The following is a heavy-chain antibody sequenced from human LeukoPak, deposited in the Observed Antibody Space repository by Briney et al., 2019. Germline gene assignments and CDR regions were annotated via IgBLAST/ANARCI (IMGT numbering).Heavy chain of an antibody. CDR1: GYTFTSYG. D-gene: IGHD3-10*01. CDR3: ARDLKMVRGTYAFDI. J-gene: IGHJ3*02. CDR2: ISAYNGNT. Sequence: ASVKVSCKASGYTFTSYGISWVRQAPGQGLEWMGWISAYNGNTNYAQKLQGRVTMTTDTSTSIAYMELRSLRSDDTAVYYCARDLKMVRGTYAFDIWGQGTMVTFSS. V-gene: IGHV1-18*01.